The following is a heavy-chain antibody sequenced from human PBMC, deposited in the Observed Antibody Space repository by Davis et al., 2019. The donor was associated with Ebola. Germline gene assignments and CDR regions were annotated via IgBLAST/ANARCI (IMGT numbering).Heavy chain of an antibody. CDR1: GFTFSSYS. Sequence: GESLKISCAASGFTFSSYSMNWVRQAPGKGLEWVSYISSSSSSIYYADSVKGRFTISRDNAKNSLCLQMDSLIDEDTAMYYCARGYSYGNYYYYGLDVWGQGTTVTVSS. J-gene: IGHJ6*02. CDR2: ISSSSSSI. CDR3: ARGYSYGNYYYYGLDV. D-gene: IGHD5-18*01. V-gene: IGHV3-48*02.